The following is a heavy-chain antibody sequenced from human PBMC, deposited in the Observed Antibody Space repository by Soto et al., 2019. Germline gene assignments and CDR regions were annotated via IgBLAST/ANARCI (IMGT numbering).Heavy chain of an antibody. Sequence: EVQLLESGGGLVQPGGSLRLSCAASGFTFSSYAMSWVGQAPGKGLEWVSAISGSGGSTYYADSVKGRFTISRDNSKNTLYLQMNSLRAEDTAVYYCAKSRITFGGVIDQPVDYWGQGTLVTVSS. J-gene: IGHJ4*02. V-gene: IGHV3-23*01. D-gene: IGHD3-16*02. CDR3: AKSRITFGGVIDQPVDY. CDR2: ISGSGGST. CDR1: GFTFSSYA.